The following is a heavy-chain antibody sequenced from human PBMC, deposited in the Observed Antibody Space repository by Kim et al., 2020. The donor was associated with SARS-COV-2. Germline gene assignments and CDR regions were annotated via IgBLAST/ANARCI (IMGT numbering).Heavy chain of an antibody. V-gene: IGHV3-23*03. CDR3: AKLDGDGVRVRGVIIIFDY. CDR2: IYSGGSST. D-gene: IGHD3-10*01. CDR1: GFTFSSYA. J-gene: IGHJ4*02. Sequence: GGSLRLSCAASGFTFSSYAMSWVRQAPGKGLEWVSVIYSGGSSTYYADSVKGRFTISRDNSKNTLYLQMNSLRAEDTAVYYCAKLDGDGVRVRGVIIIFDYWGQGTLVTVSS.